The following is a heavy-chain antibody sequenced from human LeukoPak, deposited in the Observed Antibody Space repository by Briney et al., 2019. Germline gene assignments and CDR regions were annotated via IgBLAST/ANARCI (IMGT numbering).Heavy chain of an antibody. V-gene: IGHV3-23*01. J-gene: IGHJ4*02. Sequence: GGSLRLSCAGSGFTFSSHAMSWVRLTPGKGLEWVSAISGSGGTTYYADSVKGRFTISRDSSTNTLYLQLSSLRAEDTAIYYCARGGSVFAYFFDYWGQGTLVTVSS. CDR2: ISGSGGTT. CDR3: ARGGSVFAYFFDY. CDR1: GFTFSSHA. D-gene: IGHD3-10*01.